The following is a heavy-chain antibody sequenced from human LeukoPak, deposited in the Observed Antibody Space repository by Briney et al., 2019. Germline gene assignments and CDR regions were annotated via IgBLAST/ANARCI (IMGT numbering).Heavy chain of an antibody. CDR2: IRSKANSYAT. CDR3: TSSGDIEGFDY. CDR1: GFTFSGSA. V-gene: IGHV3-73*01. Sequence: GGSLKLSCAASGFTFSGSAMHWVRQASGKGLEWVGRIRSKANSYATAYAASVKGRFTISRDDSKNTAYLQMNSLKIEDTAVYYCTSSGDIEGFDYWGQGTLVTVSS. D-gene: IGHD2-15*01. J-gene: IGHJ4*02.